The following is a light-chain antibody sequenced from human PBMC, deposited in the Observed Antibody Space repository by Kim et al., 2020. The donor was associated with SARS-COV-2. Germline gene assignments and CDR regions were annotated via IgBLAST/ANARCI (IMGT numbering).Light chain of an antibody. CDR1: QSVSSNY. V-gene: IGKV3-20*01. CDR3: QQYATSPYT. CDR2: GIS. Sequence: EILLTQSPGTLSLSPGERATLSCRASQSVSSNYLAWYQLKPGQAPRLLIYGISSRATGIPDRFTGTGSGTDFTLTISRLEPEDFAVYCCQQYATSPYTFGQGTKVDIK. J-gene: IGKJ2*01.